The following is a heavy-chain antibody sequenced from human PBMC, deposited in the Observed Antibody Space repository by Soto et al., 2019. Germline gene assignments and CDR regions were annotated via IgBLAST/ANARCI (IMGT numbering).Heavy chain of an antibody. D-gene: IGHD4-17*01. CDR3: AKDRDSTVVTPVSLLPDAFDI. J-gene: IGHJ3*02. CDR1: GFPFDDFA. CDR2: ISGNGGNT. V-gene: IGHV3-64*02. Sequence: PGGSLRLSCTGSGFPFDDFAINWVRQAPGKGLEPVSAISGNGGNTYYADSVKGRFTISRDNSKNTLYHQMGGLTIEDTAVYYCAKDRDSTVVTPVSLLPDAFDIWGQGTMVTVS.